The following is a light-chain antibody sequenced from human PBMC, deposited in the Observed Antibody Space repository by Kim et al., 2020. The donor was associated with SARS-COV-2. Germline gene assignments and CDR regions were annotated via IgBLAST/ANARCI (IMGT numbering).Light chain of an antibody. CDR1: QSIGSS. J-gene: IGKJ5*01. CDR3: QQYKQWPPFT. Sequence: EIVMTQSPATLSVSPGERATLSCRASQSIGSSLAWFQQKRGQAPRLLIYGASTRATGVPARFSGSGSGTEFTLTISGLQSEDFGLYYCQQYKQWPPFTFGHGTRLEIK. CDR2: GAS. V-gene: IGKV3-15*01.